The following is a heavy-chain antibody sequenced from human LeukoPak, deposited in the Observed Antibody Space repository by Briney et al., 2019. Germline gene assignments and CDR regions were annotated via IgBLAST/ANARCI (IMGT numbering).Heavy chain of an antibody. CDR3: ARDLPSANIVGATYDY. J-gene: IGHJ4*02. CDR1: GFTFSSYG. D-gene: IGHD1-26*01. V-gene: IGHV3-30*03. CDR2: ISYDGSNK. Sequence: PGGSLRLSCAASGFTFSSYGMHWVRQAPGKGLEWVAVISYDGSNKYYADSVKGRFTISRDNSKNTLYLQMNSLRAEDTAVYYCARDLPSANIVGATYDYWGQGTLVTVSS.